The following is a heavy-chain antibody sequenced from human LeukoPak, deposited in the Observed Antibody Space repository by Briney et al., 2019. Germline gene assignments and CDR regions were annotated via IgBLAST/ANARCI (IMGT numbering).Heavy chain of an antibody. V-gene: IGHV1-18*01. CDR1: GYTFTSYG. Sequence: ASVKVSCKASGYTFTSYGISWVRQAPGQGLEWMGWISVYNGNTNYAQKLQGRVTMTTDTSTSTAYMERRSLRSDDTAVYYCASPYCSGGTCYAHDAFDIWGQGTMVTVSS. J-gene: IGHJ3*02. D-gene: IGHD2-15*01. CDR2: ISVYNGNT. CDR3: ASPYCSGGTCYAHDAFDI.